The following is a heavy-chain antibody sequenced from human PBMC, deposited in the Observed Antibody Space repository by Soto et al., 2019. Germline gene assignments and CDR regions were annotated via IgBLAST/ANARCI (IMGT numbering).Heavy chain of an antibody. CDR3: ARGVGSSPPRY. J-gene: IGHJ4*02. V-gene: IGHV4-59*01. CDR1: CGSISVYY. Sequence: SETLSLTCTISCGSISVYYWSWIRQPPGQALEWIGYIYDSGSPYYNPSLRSRVIISADTSKNQISLKLTSATAADTAVYYCARGVGSSPPRYWGRGTLVTAPQ. CDR2: IYDSGSP. D-gene: IGHD1-26*01.